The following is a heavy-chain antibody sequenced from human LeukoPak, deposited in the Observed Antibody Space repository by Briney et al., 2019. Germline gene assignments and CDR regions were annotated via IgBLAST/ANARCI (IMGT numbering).Heavy chain of an antibody. Sequence: ASVKVSCKASGYTFTSYDINWVRQATGQGLEWMGWMNPNSGNTGYAQKFQGRVSMTTDTSTSTAYMELRSLRSDDTAVYYCAREFRTYYDFWSGYYIFDYWGQGTLVTVSS. CDR1: GYTFTSYD. J-gene: IGHJ4*02. CDR2: MNPNSGNT. D-gene: IGHD3-3*01. CDR3: AREFRTYYDFWSGYYIFDY. V-gene: IGHV1-8*01.